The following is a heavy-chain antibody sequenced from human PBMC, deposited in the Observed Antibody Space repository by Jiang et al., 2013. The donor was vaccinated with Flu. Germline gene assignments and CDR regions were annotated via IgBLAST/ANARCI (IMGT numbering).Heavy chain of an antibody. Sequence: KPSETLSLTCTVSGGSVSSGSYYWSWIRQPPGKGLEWIGYIYYSGSTNYNPSLKSRVTISVDTSKNQFSLKLSSVTAADTAVYYCAGGDGYKDRGTFDYWGQGTLVTVSS. V-gene: IGHV4-61*01. CDR2: IYYSGST. CDR3: AGGDGYKDRGTFDY. D-gene: IGHD5-24*01. CDR1: GGSVSSGSYY. J-gene: IGHJ4*02.